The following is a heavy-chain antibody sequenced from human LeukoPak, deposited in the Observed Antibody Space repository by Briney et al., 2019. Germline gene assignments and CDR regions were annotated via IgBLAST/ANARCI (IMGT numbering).Heavy chain of an antibody. CDR1: GDSISNKIYY. CDR2: LSSSGSV. V-gene: IGHV4-39*01. CDR3: ARIAGGGGSYWGYYYYYGMDA. J-gene: IGHJ6*02. Sequence: SETLSLTCTVSGDSISNKIYYWGWIRQPPGKGLEWIGSLSSSGSVYYNPSLKSRVTISVDTSKNQFSLKLSSVTTADTAVYYCARIAGGGGSYWGYYYYYGMDAWGQGTTVTVSS. D-gene: IGHD1-26*01.